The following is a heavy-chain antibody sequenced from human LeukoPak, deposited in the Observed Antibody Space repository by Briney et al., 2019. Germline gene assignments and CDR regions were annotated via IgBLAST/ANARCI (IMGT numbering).Heavy chain of an antibody. CDR2: IKQDGSEK. Sequence: GGSLRLSCAASGFTFSSYWMSWVRQAPGKGLEWVANIKQDGSEKYYVDSVKGRFTISRDNNKDSLYLQMNSLRTEDTALYYCARDSSGSLDYWGQGTLVTVSS. J-gene: IGHJ4*02. CDR1: GFTFSSYW. V-gene: IGHV3-7*03. D-gene: IGHD1-26*01. CDR3: ARDSSGSLDY.